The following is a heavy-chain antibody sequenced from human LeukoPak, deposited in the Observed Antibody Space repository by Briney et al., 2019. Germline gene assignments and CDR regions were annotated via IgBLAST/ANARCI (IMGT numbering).Heavy chain of an antibody. D-gene: IGHD6-19*01. V-gene: IGHV1-2*02. CDR2: INPNSGGT. Sequence: ASVKVSYKASGYTFTGYYMHWVRQAPGQGLEWMGWINPNSGGTNYAQKFQGRVTMTRDTSISTAYMELSRLRSDDTAVYYCARAKAVAGTFDYWGQGTLVTVSS. CDR3: ARAKAVAGTFDY. CDR1: GYTFTGYY. J-gene: IGHJ4*02.